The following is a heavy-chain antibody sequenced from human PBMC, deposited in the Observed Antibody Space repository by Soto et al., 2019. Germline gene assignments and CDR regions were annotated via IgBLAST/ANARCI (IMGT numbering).Heavy chain of an antibody. V-gene: IGHV1-18*01. CDR2: ISAYNGNT. Sequence: QVQLVQSGAEVKKPGASVKVSCKASGYTFTSYGISWVRQAPGQGLEWMGWISAYNGNTNYAQKLQGRVTMTTDTSTSTDYRELRRLRSDDTAVYYCARDLLLGPYIWGSYDYWGQGTLVTVSS. D-gene: IGHD3-16*01. J-gene: IGHJ4*02. CDR1: GYTFTSYG. CDR3: ARDLLLGPYIWGSYDY.